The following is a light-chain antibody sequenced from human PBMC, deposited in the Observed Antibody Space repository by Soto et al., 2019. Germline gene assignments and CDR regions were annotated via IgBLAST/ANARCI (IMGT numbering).Light chain of an antibody. CDR1: QSISTNS. V-gene: IGKV3-20*01. J-gene: IGKJ2*01. CDR3: QRNS. CDR2: ATS. Sequence: EIMLTQSPGTLSLSPGERATLSCRASQSISTNSLAWYQHKPGQAPRLLIYATSTRATGIPDRFSGSGSGTDFTLTISRLEPEDCAVYYCQRNSFGQGTRLECK.